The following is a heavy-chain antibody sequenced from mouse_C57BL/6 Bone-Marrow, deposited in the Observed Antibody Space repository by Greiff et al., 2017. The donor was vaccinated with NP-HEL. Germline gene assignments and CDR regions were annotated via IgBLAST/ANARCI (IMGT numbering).Heavy chain of an antibody. CDR2: IHPNSGST. D-gene: IGHD1-1*01. CDR3: ARDYGSSYGFAY. Sequence: QVQLQQPGAELVKPGASVKLSCKASGYTFTSYWMHWVKQRPGQGLEWIGMIHPNSGSTNYNEKFKSKATLTVDQSSSTAYMQLSSLTSEDSAVYYCARDYGSSYGFAYWGQGTLVTVSA. J-gene: IGHJ3*01. V-gene: IGHV1-64*01. CDR1: GYTFTSYW.